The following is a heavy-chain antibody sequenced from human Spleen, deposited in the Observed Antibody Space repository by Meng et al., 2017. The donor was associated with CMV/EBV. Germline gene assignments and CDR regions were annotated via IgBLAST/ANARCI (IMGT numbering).Heavy chain of an antibody. V-gene: IGHV3-48*04. J-gene: IGHJ3*02. CDR1: GFTFSSYT. CDR3: ARIAASDAFDI. CDR2: ISSSSTI. D-gene: IGHD6-13*01. Sequence: GESLKISCAASGFTFSSYTMNWVRQAPGKGLEWVSYISSSSTIYYADSVKGRFTISRDNAKNSLYLQMNSLRAEDTAVYYCARIAASDAFDIWGQGTMVTVSS.